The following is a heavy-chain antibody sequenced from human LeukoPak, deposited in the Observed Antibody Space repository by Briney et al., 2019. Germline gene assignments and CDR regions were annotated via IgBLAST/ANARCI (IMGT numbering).Heavy chain of an antibody. CDR2: ISAYNGNT. V-gene: IGHV1-18*01. J-gene: IGHJ4*02. D-gene: IGHD2-8*01. CDR3: ARVARLVYADDY. CDR1: GYTFTSYG. Sequence: ASVKVSCXASGYTFTSYGISWVRQAPGQGLEWMGWISAYNGNTNYAQKLQGRVTMTTDTSTSTAYMELRSLRSDDTAVYYCARVARLVYADDYWGQGTLVTVSS.